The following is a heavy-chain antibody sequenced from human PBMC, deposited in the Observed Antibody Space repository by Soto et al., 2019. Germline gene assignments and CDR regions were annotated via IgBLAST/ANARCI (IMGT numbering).Heavy chain of an antibody. V-gene: IGHV3-30*18. D-gene: IGHD5-18*01. CDR2: ISYDGSNK. J-gene: IGHJ4*02. CDR3: AKDRGFGTAMVTHY. Sequence: QVQLVESGGGVVQPGRSLRLSCAASGFTFSSYGMHGVRQAPGKGLEWVAVISYDGSNKYYADSVKGRFTISRDNAKNTLYLQMNSLRAEDTAVYYCAKDRGFGTAMVTHYWGQGTLVTVSS. CDR1: GFTFSSYG.